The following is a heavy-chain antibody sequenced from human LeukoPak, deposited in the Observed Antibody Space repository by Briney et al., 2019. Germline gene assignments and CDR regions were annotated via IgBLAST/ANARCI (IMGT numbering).Heavy chain of an antibody. V-gene: IGHV4-59*01. CDR3: ARAHTTVIGFDY. CDR1: GGSISSYY. J-gene: IGHJ4*02. CDR2: IYYSWST. Sequence: PSETLSLTCTVSGGSISSYYWSWLRQPPGKGLEWIGYIYYSWSTNYNPSLKSRVTISVDTSKNQFSLKLSSVTAADTAVYYCARAHTTVIGFDYWGQGTLVTVSS. D-gene: IGHD4-17*01.